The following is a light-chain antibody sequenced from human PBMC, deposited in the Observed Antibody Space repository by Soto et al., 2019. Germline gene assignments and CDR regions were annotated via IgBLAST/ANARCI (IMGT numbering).Light chain of an antibody. J-gene: IGKJ1*01. Sequence: EVVMTQSPATLSVSPGERATLSCMAIQSVSNNYLAWDQQKPGQAPRLLIYGASNRATGIPDRLSGSGSGTDFTLTISRPEPEDFAVYYCQQYGSSGTFGQGTKVDIK. CDR2: GAS. CDR3: QQYGSSGT. V-gene: IGKV3-20*01. CDR1: QSVSNNY.